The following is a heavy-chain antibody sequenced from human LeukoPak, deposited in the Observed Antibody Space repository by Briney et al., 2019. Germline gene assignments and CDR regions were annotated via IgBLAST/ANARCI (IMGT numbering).Heavy chain of an antibody. J-gene: IGHJ4*02. CDR3: ARLTGYNYAWSVDF. CDR1: GGSFSGYY. Sequence: PSETLSLTCAVYGGSFSGYYWSWIRQPPGKGLEWIGEINHSGSTNYNPSLKSRVTISVDTSKNQFSLKLSSVTAADTAVYYCARLTGYNYAWSVDFWGQGALVTVSS. V-gene: IGHV4-34*01. CDR2: INHSGST. D-gene: IGHD1-1*01.